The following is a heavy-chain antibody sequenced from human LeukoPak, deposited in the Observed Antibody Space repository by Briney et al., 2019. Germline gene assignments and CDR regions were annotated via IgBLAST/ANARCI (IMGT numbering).Heavy chain of an antibody. D-gene: IGHD3-10*01. CDR1: GYTFTSYD. J-gene: IGHJ4*02. CDR2: MNPNSGNT. Sequence: ASVKVSCKASGYTFTSYDINWMRQATGQGLEWMGWMNPNSGNTVYAQKFQGRATMTRNTSISTAYMELSSLRSEDTAVYYCARAMVRGVTVDYWGQGTLVTVSS. V-gene: IGHV1-8*01. CDR3: ARAMVRGVTVDY.